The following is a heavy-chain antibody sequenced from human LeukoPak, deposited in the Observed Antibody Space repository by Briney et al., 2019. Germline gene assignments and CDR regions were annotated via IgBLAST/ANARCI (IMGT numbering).Heavy chain of an antibody. CDR2: IIPIFGTA. D-gene: IGHD2-15*01. J-gene: IGHJ4*02. Sequence: SVKVSCKVSGYTLTELSMHWVRQAPGQGLEWMGGIIPIFGTANYAQKFQGRVTITADESTSTAYMELSSLRSEDTAVYYCATEGDCSGGSCYSYFDYWGQGTLVTVSS. V-gene: IGHV1-69*13. CDR1: GYTLTELS. CDR3: ATEGDCSGGSCYSYFDY.